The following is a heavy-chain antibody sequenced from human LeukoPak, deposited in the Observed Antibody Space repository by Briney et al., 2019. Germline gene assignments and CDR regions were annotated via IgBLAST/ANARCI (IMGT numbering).Heavy chain of an antibody. CDR2: IIPIFGTA. V-gene: IGHV1-69*05. Sequence: SVKVSCKASGGTFSSYAISLVRQAPGQGLEWMGGIIPIFGTANYAQKFQGRVTITTDESTGTAYMELSRLRSEDTAVYYCARAINSGRSLGAFDMWGQGTMVTVSS. CDR3: ARAINSGRSLGAFDM. CDR1: GGTFSSYA. D-gene: IGHD1-26*01. J-gene: IGHJ3*02.